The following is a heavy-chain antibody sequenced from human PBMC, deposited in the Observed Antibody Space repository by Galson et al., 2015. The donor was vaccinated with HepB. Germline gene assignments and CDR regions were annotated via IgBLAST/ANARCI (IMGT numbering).Heavy chain of an antibody. V-gene: IGHV6-1*01. D-gene: IGHD2/OR15-2a*01. J-gene: IGHJ6*02. Sequence: CAISGDSVSSTSATWNWIRQSPSRGLEWLGRTYYRSKWSNDYAVSVRSRITITPDTSKNQFSLQLNSVTPEDTAVYYCAGDRRGTQSTTYNYYGMDVWGQGTTVTVSS. CDR1: GDSVSSTSAT. CDR3: AGDRRGTQSTTYNYYGMDV. CDR2: TYYRSKWSN.